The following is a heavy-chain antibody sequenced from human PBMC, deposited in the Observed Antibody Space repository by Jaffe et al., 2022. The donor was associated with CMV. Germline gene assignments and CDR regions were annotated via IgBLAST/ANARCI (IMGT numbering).Heavy chain of an antibody. D-gene: IGHD3-16*01. CDR3: ARETSPNYDYVWGSYIGPSYAFDI. CDR1: GFTFSSYS. Sequence: EVQLVESGGGLVKPGGSLRLSCAASGFTFSSYSMNWVRQAPGKGLEWVSSISSSSSYIYYADSVKGRFTISRDNAKNSLYLQMNSLRAEDTAVYYCARETSPNYDYVWGSYIGPSYAFDIWGQGTMVTVSS. CDR2: ISSSSSYI. J-gene: IGHJ3*02. V-gene: IGHV3-21*01.